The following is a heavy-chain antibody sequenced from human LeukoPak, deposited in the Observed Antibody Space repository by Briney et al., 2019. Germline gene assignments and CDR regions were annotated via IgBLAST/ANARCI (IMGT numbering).Heavy chain of an antibody. J-gene: IGHJ4*02. D-gene: IGHD3-9*01. CDR3: AHILTGYYMDY. Sequence: ASVKLSCKASGYTFNSYGFSWVRQAPGQGLEWMEWISAYNGNTNYAQKLQGRVTTTTDTSTTTAYMGLGSLSSDDTAVYYCAHILTGYYMDYWGQGTLVTVSS. CDR2: ISAYNGNT. CDR1: GYTFNSYG. V-gene: IGHV1-18*01.